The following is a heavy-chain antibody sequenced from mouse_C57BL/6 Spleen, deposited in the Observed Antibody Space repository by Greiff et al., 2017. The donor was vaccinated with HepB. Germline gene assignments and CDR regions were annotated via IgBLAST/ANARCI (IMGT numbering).Heavy chain of an antibody. J-gene: IGHJ2*01. CDR2: INPYNGGT. Sequence: VQLQQSGPVLVKPGASVKMSCKASGYTFTDYYMNWVKQSHGKSLEWIGVINPYNGGTSYNQKFKGKATLTVDKSSSTAYMELNSLTSEDSAVYYCARRGGPLFDYWGQGTTLTVSS. V-gene: IGHV1-19*01. CDR3: ARRGGPLFDY. CDR1: GYTFTDYY.